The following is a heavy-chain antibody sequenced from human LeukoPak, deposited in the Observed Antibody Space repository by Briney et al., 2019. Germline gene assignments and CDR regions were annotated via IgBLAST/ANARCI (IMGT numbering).Heavy chain of an antibody. D-gene: IGHD3-10*01. J-gene: IGHJ6*02. CDR1: GFTFSSYV. CDR3: ARDEMVRGVIILYNNYYYGMDV. CDR2: ISYDGSNK. V-gene: IGHV3-30-3*01. Sequence: PGGSLRLSCAASGFTFSSYVMNWVRQAPGKGLEWVAVISYDGSNKYYADSVKGRFTISRDNSKNTLYLQMNSLRAEDTAVYYCARDEMVRGVIILYNNYYYGMDVWGQGTTVTVSS.